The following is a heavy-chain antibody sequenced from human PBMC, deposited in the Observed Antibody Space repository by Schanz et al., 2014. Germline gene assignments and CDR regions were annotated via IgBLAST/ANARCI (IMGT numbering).Heavy chain of an antibody. D-gene: IGHD2-15*01. V-gene: IGHV3-23*01. J-gene: IGHJ5*01. CDR1: GFTFSSYA. Sequence: EVQLLESGGGLVQPGGSLRLSCAASGFTFSSYAMSWVRQAPGKGLEWVSAISGSGGSTYYADSVKGRFIISRDNSKNNSKNTLYVQMNSLRAEDTAVYYCSKDKQGSRSDDSWGQGTLXTVSS. CDR2: ISGSGGST. CDR3: SKDKQGSRSDDS.